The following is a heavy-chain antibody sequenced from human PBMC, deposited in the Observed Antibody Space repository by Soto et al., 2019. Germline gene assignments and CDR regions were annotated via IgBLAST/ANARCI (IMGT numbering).Heavy chain of an antibody. CDR3: TSSFVVVTAIAAS. CDR1: GFTFSDST. CDR2: IRNKANSYAT. D-gene: IGHD2-21*02. V-gene: IGHV3-73*02. J-gene: IGHJ5*02. Sequence: EVQLVESGGGLVQPGGSLKLSCAASGFTFSDSTMHWVRQASGKGLEWVGRIRNKANSYATAYAASVKARFTVSRDDSKNTAYLQMNGLKTEDTAVYYCTSSFVVVTAIAASWGQGTLVTVSS.